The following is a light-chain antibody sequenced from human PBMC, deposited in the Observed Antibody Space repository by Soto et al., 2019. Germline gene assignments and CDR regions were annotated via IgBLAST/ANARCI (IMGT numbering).Light chain of an antibody. V-gene: IGKV1-5*01. Sequence: DIQMTQSPSTLSASVGDRVTITCRASQSFRSRLAWYQQKPGKAPKLLIYDGSSLKSGVPSRFSGSGSGTEFTLTISYLQPDDFATYYCQQYKTSPYNFGQGTKLEIK. J-gene: IGKJ2*01. CDR2: DGS. CDR3: QQYKTSPYN. CDR1: QSFRSR.